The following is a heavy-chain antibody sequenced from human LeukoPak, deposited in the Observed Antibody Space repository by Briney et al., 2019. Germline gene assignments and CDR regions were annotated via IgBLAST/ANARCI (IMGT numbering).Heavy chain of an antibody. V-gene: IGHV3-23*01. J-gene: IGHJ6*02. CDR2: ISGSGGGT. CDR3: ARGWHHGMDV. Sequence: PGGSLRLSCAASGFTFSSYAMSWVRQAPGKGLEWVSGISGSGGGTYYADSVKGRFTISRDNSKNTLYLQMNSLRAEDTAVYYCARGWHHGMDVWGQGTTVTVSS. D-gene: IGHD2-15*01. CDR1: GFTFSSYA.